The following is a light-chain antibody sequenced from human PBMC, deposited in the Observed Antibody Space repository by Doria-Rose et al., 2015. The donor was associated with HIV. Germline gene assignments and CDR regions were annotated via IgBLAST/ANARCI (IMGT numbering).Light chain of an antibody. Sequence: TQSPGTLSLSPGERATLSCRASQSFSSTYLAWYQQKPGQAPSLLIYDGSTRATGIPDRFSASGSGTDFTLTINRLGPEDFALYYCHQYGTSWTFGQGTNVEI. CDR3: HQYGTSWT. CDR2: DGS. V-gene: IGKV3-20*01. J-gene: IGKJ1*01. CDR1: QSFSSTY.